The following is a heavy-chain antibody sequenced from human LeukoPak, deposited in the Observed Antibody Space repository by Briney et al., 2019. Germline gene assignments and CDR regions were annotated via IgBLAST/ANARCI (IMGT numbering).Heavy chain of an antibody. CDR2: IYYSGST. D-gene: IGHD4-23*01. CDR3: ARVRAVVKLFDY. CDR1: GGSISSGGYY. J-gene: IGHJ4*02. V-gene: IGHV4-31*03. Sequence: LSETLSLTCTVSGGSISSGGYYWSWIRQHPGKGLEWIGYIYYSGSTYYNPSLKSRVTISVDTSKNQFSLKLGSVTAADTAVYYCARVRAVVKLFDYWGQGTLVAVSS.